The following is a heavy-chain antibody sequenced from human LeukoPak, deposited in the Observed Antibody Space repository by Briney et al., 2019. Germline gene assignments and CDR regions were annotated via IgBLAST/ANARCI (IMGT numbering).Heavy chain of an antibody. CDR1: GFTFTNYL. CDR2: IKEDGSEK. V-gene: IGHV3-7*03. Sequence: GGSLRLSCAASGFTFTNYLMSWVRQAPGKGLEWVANIKEDGSEKYYVDSVKGRFTISRDNNKNSLFLQMNSLRPEDTAFYFCVKDRERGYSGYDQAPLDHWGQGTLVTVSS. J-gene: IGHJ4*02. CDR3: VKDRERGYSGYDQAPLDH. D-gene: IGHD5-12*01.